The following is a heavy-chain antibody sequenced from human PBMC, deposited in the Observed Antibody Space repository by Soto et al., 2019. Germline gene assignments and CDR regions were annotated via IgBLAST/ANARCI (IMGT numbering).Heavy chain of an antibody. CDR1: GGSISNYY. CDR3: ARDHPHSYGGSCYFLWFDP. CDR2: IYSSGST. V-gene: IGHV4-59*01. J-gene: IGHJ5*02. Sequence: SETLSLTCTVSGGSISNYYWNWIRQSPGKGLEWIGYIYSSGSTHYNPSLQNRVTISIDTSKNQVSLKVNSVTAADTAVYYCARDHPHSYGGSCYFLWFDPWGQGILVTVSS. D-gene: IGHD2-15*01.